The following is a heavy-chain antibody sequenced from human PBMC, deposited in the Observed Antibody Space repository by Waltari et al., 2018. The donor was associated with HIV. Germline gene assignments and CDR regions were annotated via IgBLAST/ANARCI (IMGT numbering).Heavy chain of an antibody. J-gene: IGHJ3*02. D-gene: IGHD2-15*01. CDR2: ISSSNINT. CDR3: VKEGYCSGGSCYSGSLDI. V-gene: IGHV1-18*01. Sequence: QVQLVQSGAEGKKPGASVKVSCTTSGYPFSSYRLSWVRQAPGQGLEWMGWISSSNINTNYAQNFQGRVTMTTDTSTNTAYLELRSLRSDDTAVYYCVKEGYCSGGSCYSGSLDIWGQGTKVTVSS. CDR1: GYPFSSYR.